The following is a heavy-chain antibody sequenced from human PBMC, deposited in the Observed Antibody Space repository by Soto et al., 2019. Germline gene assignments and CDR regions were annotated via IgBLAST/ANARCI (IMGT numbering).Heavy chain of an antibody. CDR3: ARDHGTYYDFWSGLTPHNWFDP. CDR1: GYTFTSYG. J-gene: IGHJ5*02. CDR2: ISAYNGNT. V-gene: IGHV1-18*04. D-gene: IGHD3-3*01. Sequence: RASVKVSCKASGYTFTSYGISWVRQAPGQGLEWMGWISAYNGNTNYAQELQGRVTMTTDTSTSTAYMELRSLRSDDTAVYYCARDHGTYYDFWSGLTPHNWFDPWGQGTLVTVSS.